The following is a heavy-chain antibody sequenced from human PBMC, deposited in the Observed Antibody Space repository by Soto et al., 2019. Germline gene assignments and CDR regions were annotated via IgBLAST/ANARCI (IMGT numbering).Heavy chain of an antibody. Sequence: QVQLVESGGGVVQPGRSLRLSCAASGFSFNSYGMHWVRQAPGKGLEWVAVIWYDGNIKSYADSVKGRFTISRDNSKDTLYLQMNSLRAEDTAVYFCARDFGEELDYWGQGTLVTVSS. V-gene: IGHV3-33*01. CDR2: IWYDGNIK. CDR1: GFSFNSYG. D-gene: IGHD4-17*01. CDR3: ARDFGEELDY. J-gene: IGHJ4*02.